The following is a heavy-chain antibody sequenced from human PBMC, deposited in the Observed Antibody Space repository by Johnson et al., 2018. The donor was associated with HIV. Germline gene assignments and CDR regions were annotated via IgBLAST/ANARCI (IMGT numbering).Heavy chain of an antibody. J-gene: IGHJ3*02. V-gene: IGHV3-11*01. CDR2: ISSSGSTI. CDR3: AKDMSRIAAGSDAFDI. CDR1: GFTFSTYA. Sequence: QEQLVESGRGVVQPGRSLRLSCVASGFTFSTYAMHWVRQAPGKGLEWVSYISSSGSTIYYADSVKGRFPIYRDNTKHSLYLQRNRLMAEDTALYYCAKDMSRIAAGSDAFDIWGQGTMVTVSS. D-gene: IGHD6-13*01.